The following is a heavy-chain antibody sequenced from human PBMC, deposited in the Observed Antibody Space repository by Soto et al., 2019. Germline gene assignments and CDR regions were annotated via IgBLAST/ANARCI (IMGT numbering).Heavy chain of an antibody. Sequence: PGESLKISCKGSGYTFTSYCISWVRQTPGQGLEWMGWISAYNANTNYAQKLQGKVTMTTDTSTSTAYMELRSLRSDDTAVYYCARDMGRYSSGCEYYFDYWGQGTLDTVSS. V-gene: IGHV1-18*04. CDR3: ARDMGRYSSGCEYYFDY. J-gene: IGHJ4*02. D-gene: IGHD6-19*01. CDR1: GYTFTSYC. CDR2: ISAYNANT.